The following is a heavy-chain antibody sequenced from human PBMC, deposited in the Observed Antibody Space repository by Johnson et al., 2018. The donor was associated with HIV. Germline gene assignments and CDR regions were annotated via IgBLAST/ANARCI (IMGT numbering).Heavy chain of an antibody. J-gene: IGHJ3*02. V-gene: IGHV3-30*02. CDR3: AREGGYSSSWYGGYGREDAFDI. CDR2: IRYDGSNK. CDR1: GFTFSSYG. Sequence: QVQLVESGGGVVQPGRSLRLSCAASGFTFSSYGMHWVRQAPGKGLEWVAFIRYDGSNKYYADSVKGRFTISRDNSKNTLYLQMNSLRAEDTAVYYCAREGGYSSSWYGGYGREDAFDIWGQGTMVTVSS. D-gene: IGHD6-13*01.